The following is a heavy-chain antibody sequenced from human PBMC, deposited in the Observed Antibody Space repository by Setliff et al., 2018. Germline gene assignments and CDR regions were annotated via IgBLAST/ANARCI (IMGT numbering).Heavy chain of an antibody. Sequence: ASVKVSCKASGGTFSSYAISWVRQAPGQGLEWMGWISAKNGNRNYAQKLQGRVTMTTDTSTSTAYMELRSLRSDDTAVYYCARDFPTVVTPKEYFDLWGRGTLVTVSS. J-gene: IGHJ2*01. CDR2: ISAKNGNR. CDR3: ARDFPTVVTPKEYFDL. CDR1: GGTFSSYA. D-gene: IGHD4-17*01. V-gene: IGHV1-18*01.